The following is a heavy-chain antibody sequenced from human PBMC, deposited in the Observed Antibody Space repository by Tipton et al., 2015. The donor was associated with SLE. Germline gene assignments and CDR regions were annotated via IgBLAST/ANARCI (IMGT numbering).Heavy chain of an antibody. V-gene: IGHV4-30-4*01. CDR2: MYNTVSA. J-gene: IGHJ4*02. CDR3: ARGGWEPSFDY. CDR1: GASISSGDYY. D-gene: IGHD1-26*01. Sequence: TLSLTCTVSGASISSGDYYWSWIRQAPGMGLEWIGAMYNTVSADYNPSLKSRVTISLDTSKNQFSLKLNSVTAADTAVYYCARGGWEPSFDYWGQGTLVTVSS.